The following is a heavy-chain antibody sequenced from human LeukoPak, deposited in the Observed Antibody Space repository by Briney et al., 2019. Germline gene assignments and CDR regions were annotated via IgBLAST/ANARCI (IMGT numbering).Heavy chain of an antibody. CDR2: IYYSGST. J-gene: IGHJ4*02. D-gene: IGHD3-22*01. CDR1: GGSISSSSFY. V-gene: IGHV4-39*01. Sequence: SETLSLTCTVSGGSISSSSFYWGWIRQPPGKGLEWIVSIYYSGSTYYNPSLKSRVTISVDTSKNQFSLKLSSVTAADTAVYYCATGNYYDSSGYYPASYWGQGTLVTVSS. CDR3: ATGNYYDSSGYYPASY.